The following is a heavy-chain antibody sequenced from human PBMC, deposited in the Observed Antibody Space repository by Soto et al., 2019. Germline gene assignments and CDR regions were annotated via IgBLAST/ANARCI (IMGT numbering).Heavy chain of an antibody. Sequence: QVQLVQSGAEVKKPGASVKVSCKVSGYTLTELSMHWVRQAPGKGLEWMGGFDPEDGETIYAQKFQGRVTMTEDTSTDTAYMELSSLRSEDTAVYYCSFLAPYCSSTSCYEGWFDPWGQGTLVTVSS. V-gene: IGHV1-24*01. D-gene: IGHD2-2*01. CDR3: SFLAPYCSSTSCYEGWFDP. J-gene: IGHJ5*02. CDR1: GYTLTELS. CDR2: FDPEDGET.